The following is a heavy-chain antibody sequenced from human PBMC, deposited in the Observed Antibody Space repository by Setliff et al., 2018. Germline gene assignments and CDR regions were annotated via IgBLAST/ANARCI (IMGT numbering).Heavy chain of an antibody. J-gene: IGHJ6*03. D-gene: IGHD2-2*01. Sequence: GGSLRLSCAASGFTFSYYWMSWVRQAPGKGVEWVANIQQDGSEKYHVDSVMGRFTISRDNAKNTLYLQMNSLRAEDTAVYYCARARYCSSTSCYYYYYMDVWGKGTTVTVSS. CDR3: ARARYCSSTSCYYYYYMDV. V-gene: IGHV3-7*01. CDR2: IQQDGSEK. CDR1: GFTFSYYW.